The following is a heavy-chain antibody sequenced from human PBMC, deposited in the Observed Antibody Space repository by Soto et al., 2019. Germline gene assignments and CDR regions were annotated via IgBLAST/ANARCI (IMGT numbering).Heavy chain of an antibody. V-gene: IGHV3-53*01. D-gene: IGHD3-10*01. Sequence: GGSLRLSCAASGFSVRSSYLSWVRRAPGMGLEFVSVIYSVGRTYYADSVKGRFTSSSDHSQNTLYLQMNSLRVEDTGVYYCARDSGVDRGNYGLDVWGQGTTVTVSS. CDR3: ARDSGVDRGNYGLDV. CDR2: IYSVGRT. CDR1: GFSVRSSY. J-gene: IGHJ6*02.